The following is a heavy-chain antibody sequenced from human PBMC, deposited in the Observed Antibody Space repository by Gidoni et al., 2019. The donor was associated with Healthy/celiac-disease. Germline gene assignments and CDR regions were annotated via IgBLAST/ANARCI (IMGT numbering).Heavy chain of an antibody. CDR2: INHSGST. CDR3: ARDDSSGFDY. J-gene: IGHJ4*02. D-gene: IGHD3-22*01. Sequence: QVQLQQWGAGLLKPSETMSLTCAVYGGSFSGYYWSWIRQPPRKGLEWIGEINHSGSTNYNPSLKRRVTISVDTSKNQCSLKLSSVTAADTAVYYCARDDSSGFDYWGQGTLVTVSS. V-gene: IGHV4-34*01. CDR1: GGSFSGYY.